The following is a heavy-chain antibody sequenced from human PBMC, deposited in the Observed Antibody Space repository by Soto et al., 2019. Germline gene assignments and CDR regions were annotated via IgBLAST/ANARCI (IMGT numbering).Heavy chain of an antibody. D-gene: IGHD6-6*01. CDR3: AHSRCSRSSFDY. V-gene: IGHV2-5*02. CDR1: GFSLTTSDVG. Sequence: SGPTLVNPTQTLTLTCTFSGFSLTTSDVGVGWVRQPPGKALEWLALIYWDDDKRYSPSLKSRLTVTKDTSKNQVVLTMTNMDPVDTATYYCAHSRCSRSSFDYWGQGTLVTVSS. CDR2: IYWDDDK. J-gene: IGHJ4*02.